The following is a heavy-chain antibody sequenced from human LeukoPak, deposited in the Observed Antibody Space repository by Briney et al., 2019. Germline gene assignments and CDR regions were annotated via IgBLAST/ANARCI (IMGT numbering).Heavy chain of an antibody. CDR1: GFTFSSYA. Sequence: GVSLRLSCTASGFTFSSYAMSGVRRATGKGLEWVSAISGRGGSTYYADSVKGRFTISRDNSKTTLYLQMNRLRADDTVVQYCAKVGQYYNSSGYLDYWGQGTLVTVSS. D-gene: IGHD3-22*01. J-gene: IGHJ4*02. V-gene: IGHV3-23*01. CDR2: ISGRGGST. CDR3: AKVGQYYNSSGYLDY.